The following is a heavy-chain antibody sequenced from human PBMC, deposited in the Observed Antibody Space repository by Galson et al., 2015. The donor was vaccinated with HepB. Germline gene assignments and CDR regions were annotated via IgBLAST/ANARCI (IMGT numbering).Heavy chain of an antibody. CDR3: ARDRVSNDAFDI. Sequence: SVKVSCKASGYTFTGYYMHWVRRAPGQGLEWMGWINPNSGGTNYAQKFQGRVTMTRDTSISTAYMELSRLRSDDTAVYYCARDRVSNDAFDIWGQGTMVTVSS. CDR1: GYTFTGYY. V-gene: IGHV1-2*02. J-gene: IGHJ3*02. CDR2: INPNSGGT.